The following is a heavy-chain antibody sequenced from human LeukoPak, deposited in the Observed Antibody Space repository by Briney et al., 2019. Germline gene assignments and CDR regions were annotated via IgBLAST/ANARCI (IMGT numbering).Heavy chain of an antibody. CDR1: GFTFSSYA. D-gene: IGHD1-26*01. CDR2: IGGSGGTT. Sequence: GGSLRLSCAASGFTFSSYAMSLVRQAPGKGLEWVSAIGGSGGTTYYADSVKGRFTISRDNSNNTLYLQMNSLRAEDTAVYYCARDYIGSYLYSDSWGRGTLVTVSS. J-gene: IGHJ4*02. CDR3: ARDYIGSYLYSDS. V-gene: IGHV3-23*01.